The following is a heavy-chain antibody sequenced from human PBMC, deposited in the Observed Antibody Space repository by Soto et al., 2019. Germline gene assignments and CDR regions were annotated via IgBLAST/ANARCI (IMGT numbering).Heavy chain of an antibody. D-gene: IGHD5-18*01. V-gene: IGHV3-23*01. CDR1: GFTFSSYA. Sequence: SLRLSCAASGFTFSSYAMSWVRQAPGKGLEWVSAISGSGGSTYYADSVKGRFTISRDNSKNTLYLQMNSLRAEDTAVYYCASHPPTLRGYSYDSLGYYYYYGMDVWGQGTTVTVSS. J-gene: IGHJ6*02. CDR3: ASHPPTLRGYSYDSLGYYYYYGMDV. CDR2: ISGSGGST.